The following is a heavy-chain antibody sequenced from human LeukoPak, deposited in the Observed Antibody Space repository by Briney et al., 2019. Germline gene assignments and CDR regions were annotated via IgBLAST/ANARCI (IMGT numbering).Heavy chain of an antibody. CDR3: ARRTSPDYYDSSGDAFGI. V-gene: IGHV3-64*01. D-gene: IGHD3-22*01. CDR1: GFTFSSYA. Sequence: GGSLRLSCAASGFTFSSYAMHWVRQAPGKGLEYVSAISSNGGSTYYANSVKGRFTISRDNSKNTLYLQMGSLRAEDMAVYYCARRTSPDYYDSSGDAFGIWGQGTMVTVSS. CDR2: ISSNGGST. J-gene: IGHJ3*02.